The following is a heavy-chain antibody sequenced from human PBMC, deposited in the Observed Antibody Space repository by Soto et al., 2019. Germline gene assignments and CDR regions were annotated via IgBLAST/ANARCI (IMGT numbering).Heavy chain of an antibody. Sequence: QVHLQQWGAGLLKPSETLSLTCSVNGGSFTGYYWSWVRQPPGKGLEWIGEIKDGGSTNYSPSLRGRVTISAGTPKKQCSLKVTSVTAAHTAVYYCARGQEGVVAAHWDQGTLVTVSS. CDR1: GGSFTGYY. V-gene: IGHV4-34*01. J-gene: IGHJ4*02. CDR2: IKDGGST. D-gene: IGHD1-26*01. CDR3: ARGQEGVVAAH.